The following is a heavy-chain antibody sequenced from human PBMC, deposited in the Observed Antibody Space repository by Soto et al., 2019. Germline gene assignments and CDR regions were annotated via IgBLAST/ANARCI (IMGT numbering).Heavy chain of an antibody. CDR2: ISWNSGSI. D-gene: IGHD2-2*01. CDR3: AKDPGPNKVVVPAAMMGYFDY. CDR1: GFTFDDYA. J-gene: IGHJ4*02. Sequence: GGSLRLSCAASGFTFDDYAMLWVRQAPGKGLEWVSGISWNSGSIGYADSVKGRFTISRDNAKNSLYLQMNSLRAEDTALYYSAKDPGPNKVVVPAAMMGYFDYWGQGTLVTVSS. V-gene: IGHV3-9*01.